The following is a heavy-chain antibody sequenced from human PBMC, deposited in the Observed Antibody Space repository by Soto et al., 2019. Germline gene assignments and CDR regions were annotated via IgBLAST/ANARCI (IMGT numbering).Heavy chain of an antibody. CDR2: IYYSGST. Sequence: QVQLQESGPGLVKPSQTLSLTCTVSGGSISSGGYYWSWLRQHPGKGLEWIGYIYYSGSTYYNPSLRSRVTISVDTSNNQFSLKLSSVTAADTAVYYFARVVVVAASFDYWGQGTLVTVSS. CDR1: GGSISSGGYY. CDR3: ARVVVVAASFDY. J-gene: IGHJ4*02. V-gene: IGHV4-31*03. D-gene: IGHD2-15*01.